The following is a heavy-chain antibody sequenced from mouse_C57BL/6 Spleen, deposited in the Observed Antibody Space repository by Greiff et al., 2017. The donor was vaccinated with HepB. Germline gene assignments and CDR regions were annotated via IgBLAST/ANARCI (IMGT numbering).Heavy chain of an antibody. CDR1: GFTFTDYY. CDR2: IRNKANGYTT. V-gene: IGHV7-3*01. J-gene: IGHJ2*01. CDR3: ARYTGSYGNLFGY. Sequence: EVQRVESGGGLVQPGGSLSLSCAASGFTFTDYYMSWVRQPPGKALEWLGFIRNKANGYTTAYSASVKGRFTISRDNSQSILYLQMNALRAEDSATYYCARYTGSYGNLFGYWGQGTTLTVSS. D-gene: IGHD2-1*01.